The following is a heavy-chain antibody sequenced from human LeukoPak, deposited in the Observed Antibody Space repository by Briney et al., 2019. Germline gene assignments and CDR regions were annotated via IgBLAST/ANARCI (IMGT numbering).Heavy chain of an antibody. CDR2: ISSSSSYI. Sequence: PGGSLRLSCAASGFTFSSYSMNWVRQAPGKGLEWVSSISSSSSYIYYADSVKGRFTISRDNAKNSLYLQMNSLRAEDTAVYYCARDDYYDTSVLAFDIWGQGTMVTVSS. CDR3: ARDDYYDTSVLAFDI. V-gene: IGHV3-21*01. CDR1: GFTFSSYS. J-gene: IGHJ3*02. D-gene: IGHD3-22*01.